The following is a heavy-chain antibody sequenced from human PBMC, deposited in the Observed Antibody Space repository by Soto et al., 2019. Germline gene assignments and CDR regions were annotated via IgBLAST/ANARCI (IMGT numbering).Heavy chain of an antibody. D-gene: IGHD3-22*01. J-gene: IGHJ4*02. CDR1: GYKFSSYG. CDR3: ARVNEGVYYDSRGYFDS. CDR2: VSTYNGNT. V-gene: IGHV1-18*03. Sequence: QVQLVQSGAEVKRPGASVKVSCKASGYKFSSYGLSWVRQAPGQGLEWMGWVSTYNGNTNYAQKFEGRVTMTTDASTSTAYMELRSLRSDDMAVYYCARVNEGVYYDSRGYFDSWGQGTLVTVSS.